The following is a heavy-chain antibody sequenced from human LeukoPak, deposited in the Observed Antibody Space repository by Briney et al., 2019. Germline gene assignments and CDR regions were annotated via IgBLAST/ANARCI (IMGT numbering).Heavy chain of an antibody. CDR2: ITPNSGGT. V-gene: IGHV1-2*06. CDR1: GYTFTGYY. CDR3: ARVGSSSWSAINFDY. D-gene: IGHD6-13*01. J-gene: IGHJ4*02. Sequence: ASVKVSCKASGYTFTGYYMHWVRQAPGQGLEWMGRITPNSGGTSYAQKFQGRVTMTRDTSISTAYMELSRLRSDDTAVYYCARVGSSSWSAINFDYWGQGTLVTVSS.